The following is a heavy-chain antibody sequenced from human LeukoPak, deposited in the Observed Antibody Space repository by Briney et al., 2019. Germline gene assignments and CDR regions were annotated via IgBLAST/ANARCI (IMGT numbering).Heavy chain of an antibody. V-gene: IGHV4-30-4*01. CDR2: IYYSGST. J-gene: IGHJ4*02. CDR1: GGSISSGDYY. CDR3: ARFSSSWIFDY. Sequence: SETLSLTCTVSGGSISSGDYYWSWIRQPPGKGLEWIGYIYYSGSTYYNPSLKGRVTISVDTSKNQFSLKLSSVTAADTAVYYCARFSSSWIFDYWGQGTLVTVSS. D-gene: IGHD6-13*01.